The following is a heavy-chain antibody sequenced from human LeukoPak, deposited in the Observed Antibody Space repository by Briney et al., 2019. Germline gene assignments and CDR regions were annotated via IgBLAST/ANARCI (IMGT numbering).Heavy chain of an antibody. CDR1: GFTFSSYW. CDR2: IKQDGSEK. J-gene: IGHJ6*02. D-gene: IGHD3-9*01. CDR3: ARDRTYYDILTGSSPPYYYYGMDV. V-gene: IGHV3-7*01. Sequence: PGGSLRLSCAASGFTFSSYWMSWVRQAPGKGLEWVANIKQDGSEKYYVDSVKGRFTISRDNAKNSLYLQMNSLRAEDTAVYYCARDRTYYDILTGSSPPYYYYGMDVWGQGTTVTVSS.